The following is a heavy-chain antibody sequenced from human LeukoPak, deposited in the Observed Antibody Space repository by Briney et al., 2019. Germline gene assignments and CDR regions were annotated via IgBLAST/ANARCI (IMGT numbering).Heavy chain of an antibody. V-gene: IGHV3-21*01. CDR1: GFTFSSYE. CDR3: ASVAVAGLNFDY. D-gene: IGHD6-19*01. J-gene: IGHJ4*02. Sequence: GGSLRLSCAASGFTFSSYEMNWVRQAPGKGLEWVSSISSSSSYIYYADSVKGRFTISRDNAKNSLYLQMNSLRAEDTAVYYCASVAVAGLNFDYWGQGTLVTVSS. CDR2: ISSSSSYI.